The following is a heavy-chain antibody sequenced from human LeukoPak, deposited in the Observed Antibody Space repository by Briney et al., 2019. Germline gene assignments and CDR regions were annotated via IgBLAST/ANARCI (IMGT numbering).Heavy chain of an antibody. D-gene: IGHD4-23*01. CDR2: IYYSGST. CDR1: GGSVSSGNYY. Sequence: SETLSLTCTVSGGSVSSGNYYWSWIRQPPGKGLEWIGYIYYSGSTNYNPSLKSRVTISVDTSKNQFSLKLSSVTAAATAVYYCGRKGTRWDYWGQGTLGTVS. V-gene: IGHV4-61*01. CDR3: GRKGTRWDY. J-gene: IGHJ4*02.